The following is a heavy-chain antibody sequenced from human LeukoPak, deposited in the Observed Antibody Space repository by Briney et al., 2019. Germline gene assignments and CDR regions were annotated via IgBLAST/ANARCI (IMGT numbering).Heavy chain of an antibody. J-gene: IGHJ6*02. Sequence: SVKVSCKASGYTFTSYGISWVRQAPGQGLEWMGGIIPIFGTANYAQKFQGRVTITADESTSTAYMELSSLRSEDTAVYYCARRSGKGDGYSPNYYYYGMDVWGQGTTVTVSS. CDR2: IIPIFGTA. D-gene: IGHD5-24*01. V-gene: IGHV1-69*13. CDR3: ARRSGKGDGYSPNYYYYGMDV. CDR1: GYTFTSYG.